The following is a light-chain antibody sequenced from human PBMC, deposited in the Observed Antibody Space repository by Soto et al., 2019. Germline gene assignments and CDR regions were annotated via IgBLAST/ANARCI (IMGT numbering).Light chain of an antibody. Sequence: QSALTQPASVSGSPEQSITISCTGTSSDIGGYNYVSWYQQHPGKAPKLMIYEVNNRPSGVSNRFSGSKSGNTASLTISGLQAEDEADYYCSSYTSSSTLWVFGGGTKLTVL. CDR1: SSDIGGYNY. CDR2: EVN. J-gene: IGLJ3*02. CDR3: SSYTSSSTLWV. V-gene: IGLV2-14*01.